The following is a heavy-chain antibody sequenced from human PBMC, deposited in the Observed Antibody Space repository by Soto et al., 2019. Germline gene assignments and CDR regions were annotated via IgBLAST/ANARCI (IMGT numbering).Heavy chain of an antibody. D-gene: IGHD6-13*01. CDR2: ISYDGSNK. J-gene: IGHJ3*02. Sequence: GTLRLSCAASGFTFSSYAMHWVRQAPGKGLEWVAVISYDGSNKYYADSLKGRFTISRDNSKNTLYLQMNSLRAEDTAVYYCARDRAAAGTGAFDILGQGTMVTVSS. CDR3: ARDRAAAGTGAFDI. CDR1: GFTFSSYA. V-gene: IGHV3-30-3*01.